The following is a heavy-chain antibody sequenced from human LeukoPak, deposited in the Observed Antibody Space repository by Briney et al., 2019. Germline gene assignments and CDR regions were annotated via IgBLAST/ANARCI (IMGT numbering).Heavy chain of an antibody. CDR2: VYYSGST. Sequence: SETLSLTCTVSGGSISSSSYYWGWIRQPPGKELQWIASVYYSGSTNYNPSLKSRVTISVDTSKNQFSLKLSSVTAADTAVYYCARTTEAHSWRTRYYDYYMDVWGKGTTVTVSS. CDR1: GGSISSSSYY. CDR3: ARTTEAHSWRTRYYDYYMDV. J-gene: IGHJ6*03. V-gene: IGHV4-39*07. D-gene: IGHD6-13*01.